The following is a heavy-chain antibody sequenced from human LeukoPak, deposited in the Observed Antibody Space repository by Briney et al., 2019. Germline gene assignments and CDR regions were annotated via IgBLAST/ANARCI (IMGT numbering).Heavy chain of an antibody. Sequence: GGSLRLSCAASGFTFSSYSMNWVRQAPGKELEWVSSISSSSSYIYYDDSVKGRFTISRDNAKNSLYLHMNSLRAEDTAVYYCARDYGGSSPFDYWGQGTLVTVSS. CDR2: ISSSSSYI. J-gene: IGHJ4*02. V-gene: IGHV3-21*01. CDR3: ARDYGGSSPFDY. D-gene: IGHD4-23*01. CDR1: GFTFSSYS.